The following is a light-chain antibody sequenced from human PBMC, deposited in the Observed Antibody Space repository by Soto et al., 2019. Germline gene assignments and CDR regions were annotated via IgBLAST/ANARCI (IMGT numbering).Light chain of an antibody. CDR3: QQYNNWPPIT. CDR2: GAS. V-gene: IGKV3-15*01. CDR1: QSVSSK. Sequence: EIVITQSPATLSVSPGERATLSCRASQSVSSKLAWYQQKPGQAPRLLIYGASTRATGIPARFSGSGSGTEFTLTISSLQSEDFAVYYCQQYNNWPPITFGPGTKVDIK. J-gene: IGKJ3*01.